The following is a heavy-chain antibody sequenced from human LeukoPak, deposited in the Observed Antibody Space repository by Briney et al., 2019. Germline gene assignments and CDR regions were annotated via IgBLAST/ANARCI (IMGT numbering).Heavy chain of an antibody. J-gene: IGHJ4*02. Sequence: SVKVSCKASGGTFSSYAISWVRQAPGQGLEWMGRIIPILGIANYTQKFQGRVTITADKSTSTAYMELSSLRSEDTAVYYCATAFPWELLRLGYWGQGTLVTVSS. CDR1: GGTFSSYA. D-gene: IGHD1-26*01. CDR2: IIPILGIA. CDR3: ATAFPWELLRLGY. V-gene: IGHV1-69*04.